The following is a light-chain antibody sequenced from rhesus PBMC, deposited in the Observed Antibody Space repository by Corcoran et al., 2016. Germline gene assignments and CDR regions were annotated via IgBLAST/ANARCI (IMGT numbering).Light chain of an antibody. V-gene: IGKV3-24*04. CDR2: GAS. J-gene: IGKJ1*01. CDR3: LQSSYWPRT. CDR1: QSVSSY. Sequence: EIVMTQSPATLVLSPGERATLSCRASQSVSSYLAWYQQKPGQAPRLLISGASRRATGIPARLSGSESGKEFTLTSSSLEPEDVGVYFCLQSSYWPRTFGQGTKVEIK.